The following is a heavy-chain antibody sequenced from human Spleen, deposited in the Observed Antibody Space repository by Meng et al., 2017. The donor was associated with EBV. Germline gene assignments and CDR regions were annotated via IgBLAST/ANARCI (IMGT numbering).Heavy chain of an antibody. CDR3: ARFPRYDSSGYYTHD. J-gene: IGHJ4*02. CDR1: GASITSSSHY. D-gene: IGHD3-22*01. V-gene: IGHV4-39*07. Sequence: QLQLQESGPGLVKPSEXLSLTSTVSGASITSSSHYWGWIRQPPGKGLEWIGSIYYSGSAYYTTSLQSRVSISVDTSKNQFSLRLTSVTVADTAVYFCARFPRYDSSGYYTHDWGQGTLVTVSS. CDR2: IYYSGSA.